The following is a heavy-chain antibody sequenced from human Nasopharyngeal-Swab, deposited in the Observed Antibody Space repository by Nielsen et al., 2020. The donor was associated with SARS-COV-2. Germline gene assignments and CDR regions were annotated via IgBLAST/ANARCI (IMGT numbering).Heavy chain of an antibody. J-gene: IGHJ6*02. CDR1: GFTFDDYA. V-gene: IGHV3-43*02. CDR2: ISGDGGST. D-gene: IGHD6-6*01. CDR3: AKDISSSGYYGMDV. Sequence: GESLKISCAASGFTFDDYAMHWVRQAPGKGLEWVSLISGDGGSTYYTDSVKGRFTISRGNSKNSLYLQMNSLRTEDTALYYCAKDISSSGYYGMDVWGQGTTVTVSS.